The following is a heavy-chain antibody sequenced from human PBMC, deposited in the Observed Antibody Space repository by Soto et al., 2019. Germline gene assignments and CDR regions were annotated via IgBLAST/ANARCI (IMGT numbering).Heavy chain of an antibody. D-gene: IGHD3-3*01. J-gene: IGHJ5*02. CDR3: ARGPPPPRITISGVVIQENKWFDP. V-gene: IGHV1-2*02. CDR2: INPNSGGT. Sequence: ASVKVSCKASGYTFTGYYMHWVRQAPGQGLEWMGWINPNSGGTNYAQKFQGRVTMTRDTSISTAYMELSRLRSDDTAVYYCARGPPPPRITISGVVIQENKWFDPWGQGTLVTVSS. CDR1: GYTFTGYY.